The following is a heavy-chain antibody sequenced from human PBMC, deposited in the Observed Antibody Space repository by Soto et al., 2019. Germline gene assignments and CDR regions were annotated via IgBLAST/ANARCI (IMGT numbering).Heavy chain of an antibody. Sequence: EVQLVESGGGLVKPGGSLRLSCAASGFTFSSYSMNWVRQAPGKGLEWVSSISSSSSYIYYADSVKGRFTISRDNANNSLYLQMNSLRAEDTAVYYWARDQPGYSYGYGLGYWGQGTLVTVSS. CDR3: ARDQPGYSYGYGLGY. V-gene: IGHV3-21*01. CDR2: ISSSSSYI. J-gene: IGHJ4*02. D-gene: IGHD5-18*01. CDR1: GFTFSSYS.